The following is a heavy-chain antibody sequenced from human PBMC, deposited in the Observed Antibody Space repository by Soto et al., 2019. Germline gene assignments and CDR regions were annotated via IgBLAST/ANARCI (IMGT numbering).Heavy chain of an antibody. V-gene: IGHV3-23*01. CDR3: VKGGWGTVVDY. J-gene: IGHJ4*02. D-gene: IGHD1-1*01. CDR2: ITKTGDDT. CDR1: AFTFSGSA. Sequence: EVQVLESGGGLVQPGGSLRLSCAASAFTFSGSAMTWVRQAPGKGLEWLSTITKTGDDTYYADSVKGRFTISRDDSKNTVYLQMSDLRVEDTAVYHCVKGGWGTVVDYWGQGTPVIVSS.